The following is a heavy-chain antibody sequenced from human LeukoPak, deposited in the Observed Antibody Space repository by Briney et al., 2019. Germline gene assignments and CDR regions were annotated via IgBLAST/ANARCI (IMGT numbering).Heavy chain of an antibody. Sequence: GSSVTVSCKASGGTFSSYAISWVRQAPGQGLEWMGRLIPMLGIANYAQKFQGRVTITADKSTSTAYMELSSLRSEDTAVYYCARGGGYSAYGYLDYWGQGTLVTVSS. CDR1: GGTFSSYA. J-gene: IGHJ4*02. CDR2: LIPMLGIA. V-gene: IGHV1-69*04. D-gene: IGHD5-12*01. CDR3: ARGGGYSAYGYLDY.